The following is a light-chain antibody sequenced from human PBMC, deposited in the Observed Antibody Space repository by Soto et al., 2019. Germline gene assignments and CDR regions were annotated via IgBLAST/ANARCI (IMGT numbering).Light chain of an antibody. V-gene: IGKV1-8*01. CDR1: QGISSY. J-gene: IGKJ2*01. CDR3: QQYNSYPYT. CDR2: AAS. Sequence: AIRMTQSPSSFSASTGDRVTITCRASQGISSYLAWYQQKPGKAPKLLIYAASTLQSGVPSRFSGSGSGTEFTLTISSLQPDDFATYYCQQYNSYPYTFGQGTKLEI.